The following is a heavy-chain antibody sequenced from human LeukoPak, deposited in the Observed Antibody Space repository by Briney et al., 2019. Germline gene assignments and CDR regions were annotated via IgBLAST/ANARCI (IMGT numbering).Heavy chain of an antibody. CDR1: GHIFTGYY. Sequence: ASVKVSCKASGHIFTGYYIHWVRQAPGQGLEWMGWISAYNGNTNYAQKLQGRVTMTTDTSTSTAYMELRSLRSDDTAVYYCARDSDIAAAGTGPDYWGQGTLVTVSS. CDR3: ARDSDIAAAGTGPDY. CDR2: ISAYNGNT. D-gene: IGHD6-13*01. J-gene: IGHJ4*02. V-gene: IGHV1-18*04.